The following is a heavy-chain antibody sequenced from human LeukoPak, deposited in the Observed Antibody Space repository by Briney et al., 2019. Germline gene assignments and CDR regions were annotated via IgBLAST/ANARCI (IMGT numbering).Heavy chain of an antibody. CDR3: ARHPGGYGDYGMDV. CDR1: GGSFSGYY. D-gene: IGHD4-17*01. CDR2: INRSGST. Sequence: SETLSLTCAVYGGSFSGYYLSWIRQPPGKGLEWIGEINRSGSTNYNTSLKSRVTISVDTSKNQFLLQLSSVTAADTAVYYCARHPGGYGDYGMDVWGKGTTVTVSS. J-gene: IGHJ6*04. V-gene: IGHV4-34*01.